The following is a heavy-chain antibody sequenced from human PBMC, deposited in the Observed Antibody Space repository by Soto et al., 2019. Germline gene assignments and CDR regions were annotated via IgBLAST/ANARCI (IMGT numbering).Heavy chain of an antibody. V-gene: IGHV3-23*01. CDR1: GFTFSSYA. Sequence: DVQLLESGGDLVQPGGSLRLSCAASGFTFSSYAMSWVRQAPGKGLELVSSMSGAGRSLYDADSVKGRFTISRDNSKNTLYLQMNNLRAEDTALYYCAKGPIFGVENIYDYWGQGTLVTVSS. J-gene: IGHJ4*02. D-gene: IGHD3-3*01. CDR2: MSGAGRSL. CDR3: AKGPIFGVENIYDY.